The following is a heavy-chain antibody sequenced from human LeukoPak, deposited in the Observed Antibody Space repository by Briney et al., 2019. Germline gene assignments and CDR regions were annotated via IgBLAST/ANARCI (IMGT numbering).Heavy chain of an antibody. CDR1: GGSISSGAYY. D-gene: IGHD3-9*01. CDR3: ASNRGDWLFNY. CDR2: IYYSGST. J-gene: IGHJ4*02. Sequence: SETLSLTCTVSGGSISSGAYYWSWIRQHPGKGLEWIGYIYYSGSTYYNPSLKSRVTISVDTSKNQSSLKLSSVTAADTAVYYCASNRGDWLFNYWGQGTLVTVSS. V-gene: IGHV4-31*03.